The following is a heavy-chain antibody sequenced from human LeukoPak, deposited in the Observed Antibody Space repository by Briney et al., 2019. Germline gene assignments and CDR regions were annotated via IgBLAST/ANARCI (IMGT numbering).Heavy chain of an antibody. J-gene: IGHJ3*01. CDR2: IYPDDSDT. CDR3: ARRDYYDSRGPTPFDV. V-gene: IGHV5-51*01. D-gene: IGHD3-22*01. CDR1: GYSFANYW. Sequence: GESLKISCKGSGYSFANYWIGWVRQMPGKGLEWMGIIYPDDSDTRYSPSFHGHVTISADVSLSTTYLQWSSLKASDTAIHFCARRDYYDSRGPTPFDVWGQGTMVTVSS.